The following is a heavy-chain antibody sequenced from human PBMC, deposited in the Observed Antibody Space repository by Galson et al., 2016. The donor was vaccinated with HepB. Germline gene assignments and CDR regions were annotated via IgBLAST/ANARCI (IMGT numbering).Heavy chain of an antibody. D-gene: IGHD5-24*01. V-gene: IGHV3-33*08. CDR3: GRDPSHTIDI. CDR2: LWSDGSNQ. Sequence: SLRLSCAASGFPFRSYGMSWVRQAPGKGLEWVAVLWSDGSNQNYVDSVKGRFTISRDTSKNTLFLQMNSLRAEDTAVYYCGRDPSHTIDISGQGTIVTVSS. J-gene: IGHJ3*02. CDR1: GFPFRSYG.